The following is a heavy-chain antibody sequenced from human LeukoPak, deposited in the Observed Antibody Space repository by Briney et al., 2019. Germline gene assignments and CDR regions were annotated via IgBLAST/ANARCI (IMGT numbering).Heavy chain of an antibody. CDR1: GGSISSSSYY. D-gene: IGHD6-13*01. V-gene: IGHV4-39*01. CDR3: ARIAAAGTPTEYFQH. J-gene: IGHJ1*01. Sequence: SETLSLTCTVSGGSISSSSYYWGWIRQPPGKGLEWIGSIYYSGSTYYNPSLKSRVTISVDTSKSQFSLKLSSVTAADTAVYYCARIAAAGTPTEYFQHWGQGTLVTVSS. CDR2: IYYSGST.